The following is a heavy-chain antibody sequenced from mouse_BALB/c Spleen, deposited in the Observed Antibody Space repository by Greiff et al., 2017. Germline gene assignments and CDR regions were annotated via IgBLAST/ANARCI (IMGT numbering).Heavy chain of an antibody. CDR1: GFTFSSYT. Sequence: EVKLVESGGGLVQPGGSLKLSCAASGFTFSSYTMSWVRQTPEKRLEWVAYISNGGGSTYYPDTVKGRFTISRDNAKNTLYLQMSSLKSEDTAMYYCARREVRRLYYAMDYWGQGTSVTVSS. D-gene: IGHD2-14*01. J-gene: IGHJ4*01. CDR3: ARREVRRLYYAMDY. CDR2: ISNGGGST. V-gene: IGHV5-12-2*01.